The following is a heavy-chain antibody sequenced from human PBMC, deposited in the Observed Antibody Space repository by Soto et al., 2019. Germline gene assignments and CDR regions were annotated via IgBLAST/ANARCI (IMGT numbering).Heavy chain of an antibody. Sequence: SETLCLTCSVLRAFINSGGFYYSWIRQSPGKGLEWLGYIFHSGSTLYNPSLRGRLTLSADTSRNQLSLYLTSMTAADTAVYYCVRGGIAGHWFDPWGQGILVTVSS. J-gene: IGHJ5*02. V-gene: IGHV4-31*03. CDR1: RAFINSGGFY. D-gene: IGHD2-15*01. CDR3: VRGGIAGHWFDP. CDR2: IFHSGST.